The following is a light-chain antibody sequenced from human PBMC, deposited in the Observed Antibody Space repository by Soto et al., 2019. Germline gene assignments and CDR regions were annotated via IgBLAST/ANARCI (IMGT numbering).Light chain of an antibody. CDR3: ISYTGSDTSYV. CDR1: SSDVGSYNY. V-gene: IGLV2-14*01. Sequence: QSVLTQPASVSGSPGQSITLSCTGTSSDVGSYNYVAWYQQFPGKTPKLMIYEVRNRPSGVSSRFSGSKSGNTASLTISGLQAEDEADYYCISYTGSDTSYVFGTGTKLTVL. CDR2: EVR. J-gene: IGLJ1*01.